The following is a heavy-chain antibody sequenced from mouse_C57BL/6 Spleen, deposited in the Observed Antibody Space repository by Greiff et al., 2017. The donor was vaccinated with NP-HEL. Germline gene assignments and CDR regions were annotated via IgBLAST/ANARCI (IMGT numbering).Heavy chain of an antibody. CDR2: INPSNGGT. D-gene: IGHD1-1*01. CDR3: ARPITTVVATDAMDY. Sequence: VQLQQSGTELVKPGASVKLSCKASGYTFTSYWMHWVKQRPGQGLEWIGNINPSNGGTNYNEKFKSKATLTVDKSSSTAYMQISSLKSEDSAVYYCARPITTVVATDAMDYWGQGTSVTVSS. CDR1: GYTFTSYW. V-gene: IGHV1-53*01. J-gene: IGHJ4*01.